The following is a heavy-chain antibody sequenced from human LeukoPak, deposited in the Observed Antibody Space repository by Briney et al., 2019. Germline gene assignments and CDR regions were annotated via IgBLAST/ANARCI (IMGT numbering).Heavy chain of an antibody. J-gene: IGHJ4*02. CDR2: IIPIFGTA. V-gene: IGHV1-69*13. D-gene: IGHD3-10*01. CDR1: GGTFSSYA. Sequence: SVKVSCKASGGTFSSYAISWVRQAPGQGLEWMGGIIPIFGTANYAQKFQGRVTITADESTSTAYMELSSLRSEDTAVYYCARDLWGSGSYYNDPFDYWGQGTLVTVSS. CDR3: ARDLWGSGSYYNDPFDY.